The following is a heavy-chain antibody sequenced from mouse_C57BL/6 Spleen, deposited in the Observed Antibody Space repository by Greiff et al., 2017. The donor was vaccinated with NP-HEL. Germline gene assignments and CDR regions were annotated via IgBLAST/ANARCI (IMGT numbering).Heavy chain of an antibody. CDR3: ARAWDGRYFDY. V-gene: IGHV14-2*01. J-gene: IGHJ2*01. CDR1: GFNIKDYY. D-gene: IGHD4-1*01. Sequence: EVQLQQSGAELVKPGASVKLSCTASGFNIKDYYMHWVKQRTEQGLEWIGRIDPEDGETQYAPKFQGKATITADTSSNTAYLQLSSRTSEDTAVYYCARAWDGRYFDYWGQGTTLTVSS. CDR2: IDPEDGET.